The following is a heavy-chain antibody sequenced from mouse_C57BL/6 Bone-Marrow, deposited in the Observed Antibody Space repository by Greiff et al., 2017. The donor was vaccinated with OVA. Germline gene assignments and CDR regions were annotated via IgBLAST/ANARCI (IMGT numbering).Heavy chain of an antibody. CDR2: IDPEDGET. V-gene: IGHV14-2*01. D-gene: IGHD1-1*01. Sequence: VQLQQSGAELVKPGASVKLSCTASGFNIKDYYMHWVKQRTEQGLEWIGRIDPEDGETKYAPKFQGKATITADTSSNTAYLQLSSLTSEDTAVYYCARGVIIITTEKYYFYYWGQGTTLTVSS. CDR3: ARGVIIITTEKYYFYY. CDR1: GFNIKDYY. J-gene: IGHJ2*01.